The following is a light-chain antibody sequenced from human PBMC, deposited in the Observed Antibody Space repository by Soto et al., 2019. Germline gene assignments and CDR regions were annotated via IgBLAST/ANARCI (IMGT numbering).Light chain of an antibody. CDR1: QGISSY. J-gene: IGKJ4*01. V-gene: IGKV1-8*01. CDR2: AAS. Sequence: AIRMTQSPSSLSASTGDRVTITCRASQGISSYLAWYQQKPGKAPKLLIYAASTLQSGVPSRFSASFSGTYFTLIISCLQSKIFQTYYCQHYYSYLSLTFAGGTKVEIK. CDR3: QHYYSYLSLT.